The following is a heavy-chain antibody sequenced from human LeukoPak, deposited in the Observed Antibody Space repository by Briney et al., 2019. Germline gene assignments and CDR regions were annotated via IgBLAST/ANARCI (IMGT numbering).Heavy chain of an antibody. CDR1: GFTFSAYW. CDR2: IIEGGDVK. V-gene: IGHV3-7*03. J-gene: IGHJ3*02. D-gene: IGHD6-13*01. Sequence: PGGSLRLSCAASGFTFSAYWMTWVRQAPGKGLAWVANIIEGGDVKYYADSVKGRFTISRDNSKNTLYLQMNSLRAEDTAIYSCAKGIRLYSSRPPDAFDIWGQGTLVTVSS. CDR3: AKGIRLYSSRPPDAFDI.